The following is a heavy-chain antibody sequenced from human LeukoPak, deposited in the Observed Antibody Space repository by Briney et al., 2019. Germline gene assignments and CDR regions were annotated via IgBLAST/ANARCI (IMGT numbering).Heavy chain of an antibody. CDR2: ISTSGST. CDR1: GGSISCYY. V-gene: IGHV4-4*07. J-gene: IGHJ4*02. D-gene: IGHD2-21*02. Sequence: HSETLSLTCTVSGGSISCYYCSWIRQPAGKGLEGVGRISTSGSTYYNPSLKSRFTMSVDTSKNQFSLKLSSVTAADTAVYYCAAVVVSGTPYFDYSGQGTLVTVSS. CDR3: AAVVVSGTPYFDY.